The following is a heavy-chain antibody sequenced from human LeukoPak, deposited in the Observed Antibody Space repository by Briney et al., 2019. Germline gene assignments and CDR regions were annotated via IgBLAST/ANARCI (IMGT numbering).Heavy chain of an antibody. D-gene: IGHD2-15*01. CDR3: ARDHCSGGSCYLNYFDY. J-gene: IGHJ4*02. CDR1: GGSISSYY. Sequence: SETLSLTCTVSGGSISSYYWSWIRQPPGKGLEWIGYTYYSGSTNYNPTLKSRVTISVDTSKNQFSLKLSSVTAADTAVYYCARDHCSGGSCYLNYFDYWGQGTLVTVSS. V-gene: IGHV4-59*01. CDR2: TYYSGST.